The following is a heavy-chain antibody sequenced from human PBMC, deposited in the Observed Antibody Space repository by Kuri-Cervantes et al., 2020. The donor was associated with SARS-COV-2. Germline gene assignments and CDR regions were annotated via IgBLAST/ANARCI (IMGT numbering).Heavy chain of an antibody. CDR1: GFIFSSYS. CDR2: ISSSSSNI. V-gene: IGHV3-21*01. J-gene: IGHJ6*02. Sequence: GESLKISCAASGFIFSSYSMNWVRQAPGKGLEWVSSISSSSSNIYYADSVKGRFTISRDNAKNSLYLQMNSLRAEDTAVYYCATLTGTTLTVSNYYYYGMDVWGQGTTVTVSS. CDR3: ATLTGTTLTVSNYYYYGMDV. D-gene: IGHD1-20*01.